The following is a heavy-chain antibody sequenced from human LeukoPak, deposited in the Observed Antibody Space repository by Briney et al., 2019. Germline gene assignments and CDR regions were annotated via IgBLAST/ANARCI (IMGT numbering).Heavy chain of an antibody. CDR1: GGSISSYY. V-gene: IGHV4-59*12. CDR3: ASLLGRNSPPGKTNYYYYMDV. D-gene: IGHD7-27*01. J-gene: IGHJ6*03. CDR2: IYYSGST. Sequence: PSETLSLTCTVSGGSISSYYWSWIRQPPGKGLEWIGYIYYSGSTNYNPSLKSRVTISVDTSKNQFSLKLSSVTAADTAVYYCASLLGRNSPPGKTNYYYYMDVWGKGTTVTVSS.